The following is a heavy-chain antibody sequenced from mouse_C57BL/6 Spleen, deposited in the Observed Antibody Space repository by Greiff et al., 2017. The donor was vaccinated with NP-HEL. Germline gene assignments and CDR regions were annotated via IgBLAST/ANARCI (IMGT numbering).Heavy chain of an antibody. Sequence: QVQLQQSGAELVRPGTSVKMSCKASGYTFTNYWIGWAKQRPGHGLEWIGDIYPGGGYTNYNEKFKGKATMTADKSSSTAYMQFSSLTSEDSAIYYGARGEYYGSSSYAMDYWGQGTSVTVSS. J-gene: IGHJ4*01. CDR3: ARGEYYGSSSYAMDY. CDR2: IYPGGGYT. CDR1: GYTFTNYW. D-gene: IGHD1-1*01. V-gene: IGHV1-63*01.